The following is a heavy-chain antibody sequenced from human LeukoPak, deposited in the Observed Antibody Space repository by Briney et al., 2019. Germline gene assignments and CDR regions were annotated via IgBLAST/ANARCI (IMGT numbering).Heavy chain of an antibody. J-gene: IGHJ4*03. CDR3: VRRDCGGDCPFDY. CDR2: ISSNGGST. V-gene: IGHV3-64*01. CDR1: GFTFSSYA. D-gene: IGHD2-21*02. Sequence: GGSLRLSCAASGFTFSSYAMHWVRQAPGKGLEYVSAISSNGGSTYYANSVEGRFTISRDNSKNTLYLQMGSLRAEDMAVYYCVRRDCGGDCPFDYWGKGTTVTVSS.